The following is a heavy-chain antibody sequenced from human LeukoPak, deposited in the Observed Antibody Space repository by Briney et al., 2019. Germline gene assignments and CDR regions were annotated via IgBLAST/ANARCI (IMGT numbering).Heavy chain of an antibody. V-gene: IGHV3-20*04. CDR2: VNWNGGDT. CDR1: GFKFDEYV. D-gene: IGHD3-22*01. Sequence: GGSLRLSCAASGFKFDEYVMSWVRQAPGKGLEWVSGVNWNGGDTGYADSVKGRFIISRDNAKNSVYLQMSSLRAEDTAFYYCARDGVYYDSSGFFDYWGRGALVTVSS. CDR3: ARDGVYYDSSGFFDY. J-gene: IGHJ4*02.